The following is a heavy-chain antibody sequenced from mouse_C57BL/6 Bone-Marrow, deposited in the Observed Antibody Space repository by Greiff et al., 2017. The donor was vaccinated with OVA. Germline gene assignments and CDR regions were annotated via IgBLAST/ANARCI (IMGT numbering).Heavy chain of an antibody. Sequence: VQLKESGGGLVKPGGSLKLSCAASGFTFSDYGMHWVRQAPEKGLEWVAYISSGSSTIYYADTVKGRFTISRDNAKNTLFLQMTRRRSEDTAMYYCARWDYDYWGQGTTLTVSS. J-gene: IGHJ2*01. V-gene: IGHV5-17*01. D-gene: IGHD2-4*01. CDR3: ARWDYDY. CDR2: ISSGSSTI. CDR1: GFTFSDYG.